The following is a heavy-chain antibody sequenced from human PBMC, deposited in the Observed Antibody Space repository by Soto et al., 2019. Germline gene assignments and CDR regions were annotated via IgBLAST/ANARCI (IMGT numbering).Heavy chain of an antibody. D-gene: IGHD2-15*01. J-gene: IGHJ4*02. CDR2: INAGNGNT. CDR3: AGDSDRSFGDY. CDR1: GYTFTSYA. Sequence: QVQLVQSGAEVKKPGASVKVSCKASGYTFTSYAMHWVRQAPGQRLEWMGWINAGNGNTKYSQKFQGRVTITRNTSASTAYMELSSLRSEDTAVYYCAGDSDRSFGDYWGQGTLVTVSS. V-gene: IGHV1-3*01.